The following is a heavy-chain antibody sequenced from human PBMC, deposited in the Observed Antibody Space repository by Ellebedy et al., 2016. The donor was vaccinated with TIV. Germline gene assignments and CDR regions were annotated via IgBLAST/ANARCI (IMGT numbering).Heavy chain of an antibody. J-gene: IGHJ2*01. D-gene: IGHD2-2*01. CDR2: IYHSGST. CDR1: GGSIRSGGYS. CDR3: ARYCSSTSCNTHWYLDL. Sequence: SQTLSLTXAVSGGSIRSGGYSWSWIRQPPGKGLEWIGYIYHSGSTFYNPSLRSRVTISVDRSKNQFSLKLSSVTAADTAMYYCARYCSSTSCNTHWYLDLWGRGTLVTVSS. V-gene: IGHV4-30-2*01.